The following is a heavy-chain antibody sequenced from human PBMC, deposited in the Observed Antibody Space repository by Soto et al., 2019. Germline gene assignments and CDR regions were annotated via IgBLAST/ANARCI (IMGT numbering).Heavy chain of an antibody. CDR1: GGSISSGDYY. Sequence: QVQLQESGPGLVKPSQTLSLTCTVSGGSISSGDYYWSWIRQPPGKGLEWIGYIYYSGSTYYNPSLKSRVTISVDTSKNQFSLKLSSVTAADTAVYYCARVNRYDYVWGSYRYETYYGMDVWGQGTTVTVSS. V-gene: IGHV4-30-4*01. J-gene: IGHJ6*02. CDR2: IYYSGST. CDR3: ARVNRYDYVWGSYRYETYYGMDV. D-gene: IGHD3-16*02.